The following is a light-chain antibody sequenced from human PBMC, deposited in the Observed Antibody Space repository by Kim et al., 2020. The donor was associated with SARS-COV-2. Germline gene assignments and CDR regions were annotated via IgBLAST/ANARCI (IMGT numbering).Light chain of an antibody. Sequence: PGERATLSCRASESVISTYLAWYQQKTGQAPRLLIYGAFTRATGIPDRFGGARTGTDFSLIISRLEPEDFAVYYCQYYGPSPPWTFGQGTKVDIK. CDR2: GAF. CDR1: ESVISTY. J-gene: IGKJ1*01. CDR3: QYYGPSPPWT. V-gene: IGKV3-20*01.